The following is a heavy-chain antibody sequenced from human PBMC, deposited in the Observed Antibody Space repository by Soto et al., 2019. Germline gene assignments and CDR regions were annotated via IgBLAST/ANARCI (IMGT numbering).Heavy chain of an antibody. CDR2: IIPIFGTA. J-gene: IGHJ1*01. Sequence: ASVKVSCKASGGTFSSYAISWVRQAPGQGLEWMGGIIPIFGTANYAQKFQGRVTITADESTSTAYMELSSLRSEDTAVYYCARGVGGLASSGWYVYFQHWGQGTLVTVSS. V-gene: IGHV1-69*13. D-gene: IGHD6-19*01. CDR1: GGTFSSYA. CDR3: ARGVGGLASSGWYVYFQH.